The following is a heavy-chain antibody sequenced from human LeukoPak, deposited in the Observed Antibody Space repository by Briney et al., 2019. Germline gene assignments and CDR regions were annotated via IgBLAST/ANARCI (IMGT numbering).Heavy chain of an antibody. CDR1: GFTFSSYG. V-gene: IGHV3-33*01. Sequence: GRSLRLSCAASGFTFSSYGMHWVRQAPGKGLEWVAVIWYDGSNKYYADSVKGRFTISRDNSKNTLYLQMNSLRAEDTAVYYCARDRIAGRGQLYHYYYGMDVWGQGTTVTVSS. D-gene: IGHD5-18*01. CDR2: IWYDGSNK. J-gene: IGHJ6*02. CDR3: ARDRIAGRGQLYHYYYGMDV.